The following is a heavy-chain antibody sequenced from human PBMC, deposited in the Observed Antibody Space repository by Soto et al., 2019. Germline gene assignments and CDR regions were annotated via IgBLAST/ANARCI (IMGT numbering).Heavy chain of an antibody. CDR1: GGSISSGGYY. CDR3: ATSILYAYYYYGMDV. CDR2: IYYSGST. V-gene: IGHV4-31*03. D-gene: IGHD2-8*01. Sequence: QVQLQESGPGLVKPSQTLSLTCTVSGGSISSGGYYWSWIRQHPGKGLEWIGYIYYSGSTYYNPSRKCRVTISVDTSKNQFSLKLSSVTAADTAVYYWATSILYAYYYYGMDVWGQGTTVTVSS. J-gene: IGHJ6*02.